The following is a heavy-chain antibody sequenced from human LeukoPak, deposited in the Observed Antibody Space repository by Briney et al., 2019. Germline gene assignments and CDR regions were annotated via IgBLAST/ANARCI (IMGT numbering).Heavy chain of an antibody. V-gene: IGHV3-21*01. CDR2: ISSSSSYI. J-gene: IGHJ4*02. CDR3: ARSIAVAGDLDS. CDR1: GFTFSSYS. D-gene: IGHD6-19*01. Sequence: GGSLRLSCAASGFTFSSYSMNWVRQAPGKGLEWVSSISSSSSYIYYADSVKGRFTISRDNAKSSLYLQMNSLRAEDTAVYYCARSIAVAGDLDSWGQGTLVTVSS.